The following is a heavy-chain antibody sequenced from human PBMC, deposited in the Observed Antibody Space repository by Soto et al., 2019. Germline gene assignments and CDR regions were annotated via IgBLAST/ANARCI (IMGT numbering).Heavy chain of an antibody. CDR3: CGYSPFDY. D-gene: IGHD3-22*01. Sequence: GGSLRLSCAASGFTFSSYGMHWVRQAPGKGLEWVAVISYDGSNKYYADSVKGRFTISRDNSKNTLYLQMNSLRAEDTAVYYCCGYSPFDYWGQGTLVTVSS. CDR2: ISYDGSNK. J-gene: IGHJ4*02. CDR1: GFTFSSYG. V-gene: IGHV3-30*03.